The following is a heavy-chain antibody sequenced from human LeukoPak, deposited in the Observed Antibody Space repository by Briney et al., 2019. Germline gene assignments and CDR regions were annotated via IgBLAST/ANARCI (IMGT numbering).Heavy chain of an antibody. Sequence: PSETLSLTCTVSGDSFTNTDFFWGWIRQPPGKGLEWIANIDDSGRIYSNPSLRSRVTMSRDTSKNQISLKVTSVTAADTAVYYCARLDGSLAHISGSYPDFWGQGILVTVSS. V-gene: IGHV4-39*01. CDR2: IDDSGRI. CDR1: GDSFTNTDFF. D-gene: IGHD3-10*01. J-gene: IGHJ4*02. CDR3: ARLDGSLAHISGSYPDF.